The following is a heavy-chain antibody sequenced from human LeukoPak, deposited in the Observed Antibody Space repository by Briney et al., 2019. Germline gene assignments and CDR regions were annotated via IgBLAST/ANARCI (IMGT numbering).Heavy chain of an antibody. J-gene: IGHJ6*02. V-gene: IGHV3-23*01. D-gene: IGHD3-3*01. CDR2: ISGSGGST. CDR1: GFFFSSYA. CDR3: AKDWSIFGVVISYYYGMDV. Sequence: GGSLRLSCAASGFFFSSYAMSWVRQAAGKVLEWVSAISGSGGSTYYADSVKGRFTTSRDNSTNSLYLQMNSLRAEDTAVYYCAKDWSIFGVVISYYYGMDVWGQGTTVTVSS.